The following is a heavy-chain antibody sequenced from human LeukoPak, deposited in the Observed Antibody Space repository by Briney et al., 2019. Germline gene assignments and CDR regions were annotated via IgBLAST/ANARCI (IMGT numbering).Heavy chain of an antibody. V-gene: IGHV3-21*01. J-gene: IGHJ5*02. CDR3: AREDADILTGYYYNWFDP. CDR1: GFTFSNYS. Sequence: PGGSLRLSCAASGFTFSNYSMNWVRQAPGKGLEWVSSISSSSSYIYYADSVKGRFTISRDNAKNSLYLQMNSLRAEDTAVYYCAREDADILTGYYYNWFDPWGQGTLVTVSS. D-gene: IGHD3-9*01. CDR2: ISSSSSYI.